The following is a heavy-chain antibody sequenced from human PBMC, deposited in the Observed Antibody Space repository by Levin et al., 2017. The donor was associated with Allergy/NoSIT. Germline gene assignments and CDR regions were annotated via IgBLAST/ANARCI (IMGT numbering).Heavy chain of an antibody. J-gene: IGHJ4*02. V-gene: IGHV1-69*04. D-gene: IGHD6-13*01. CDR1: GGTFSSYT. CDR3: AREQQLVPSFDY. CDR2: IIPILGIA. Sequence: ASVKVSCKASGGTFSSYTISWVRQAPGQGLEWMGRIIPILGIANYAQKFQGRVTITADKSTSTAYMELSSLRSEDTAVYYCAREQQLVPSFDYWGQGTLVTVSS.